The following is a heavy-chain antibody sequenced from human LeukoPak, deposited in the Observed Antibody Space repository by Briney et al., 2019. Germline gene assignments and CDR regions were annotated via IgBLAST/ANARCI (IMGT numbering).Heavy chain of an antibody. J-gene: IGHJ4*02. CDR1: GFTFSSYS. Sequence: GGSLRLSCAASGFTFSSYSMNWVRQAPGKGLEWVSSVSSSSSYIYYADSVKGRFTISRDNAKNSLYLQMKSLRAEDTATYYCARDPFYDSTIYIVFGNWGQGTQVTVSS. CDR2: VSSSSSYI. V-gene: IGHV3-21*01. D-gene: IGHD3-22*01. CDR3: ARDPFYDSTIYIVFGN.